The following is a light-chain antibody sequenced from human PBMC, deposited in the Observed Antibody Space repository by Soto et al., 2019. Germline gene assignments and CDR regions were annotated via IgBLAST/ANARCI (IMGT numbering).Light chain of an antibody. CDR3: FSFTTTSTHV. CDR1: STDIGAYDY. J-gene: IGLJ1*01. CDR2: EVN. Sequence: QSVLTQPASLSWSPGQSITISCTGTSTDIGAYDYVSWFQQHPGKAPKLMISEVNNRPSGVSNRSSGSKSGNTAYLTISGLQVEDEAESFCFSFTTTSTHVFGTGTKVTVL. V-gene: IGLV2-14*01.